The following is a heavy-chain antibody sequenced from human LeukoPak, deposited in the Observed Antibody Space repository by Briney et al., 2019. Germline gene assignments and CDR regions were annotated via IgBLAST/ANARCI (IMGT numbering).Heavy chain of an antibody. Sequence: GGSLRLSCAASGFPFSSYSMNWVRQAPGKGLEWVSSISSSSSYIYYADSVKGRFTISRDNAKNSLYLQMNSLRAEDTAVYYCARDSARRSSGYFNGYYYYGMDVWGQGTTVTVSS. V-gene: IGHV3-21*01. CDR3: ARDSARRSSGYFNGYYYYGMDV. J-gene: IGHJ6*02. CDR1: GFPFSSYS. D-gene: IGHD3-22*01. CDR2: ISSSSSYI.